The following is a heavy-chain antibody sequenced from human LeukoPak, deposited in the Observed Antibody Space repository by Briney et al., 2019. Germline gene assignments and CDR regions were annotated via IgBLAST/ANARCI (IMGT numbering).Heavy chain of an antibody. J-gene: IGHJ4*02. CDR1: GFTFTSYY. Sequence: ASVKVSCKASGFTFTSYYMHWVRQAPGQGLEWMGIINPSDGSTSYAQKFQGRVTMTRDTSASTVYMELSSLGSEDTAVYYCARDQSGIYNDYWGQGTQVTVSS. D-gene: IGHD5-12*01. CDR3: ARDQSGIYNDY. CDR2: INPSDGST. V-gene: IGHV1-46*01.